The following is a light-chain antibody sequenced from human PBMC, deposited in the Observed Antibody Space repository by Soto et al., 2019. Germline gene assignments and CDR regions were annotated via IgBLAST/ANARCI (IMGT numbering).Light chain of an antibody. CDR1: QSPLHTDGYNY. Sequence: DIEMTQSPLSLAVTPGEPASISCRSSQSPLHTDGYNYLDWYLQKPGQSPQLLIYLGSNPASGVPDRFSGSGSGTDFTLKISRVEAEDVGVYYCMQSLQTPRTFGQGTKVEIK. J-gene: IGKJ1*01. CDR3: MQSLQTPRT. V-gene: IGKV2-28*01. CDR2: LGS.